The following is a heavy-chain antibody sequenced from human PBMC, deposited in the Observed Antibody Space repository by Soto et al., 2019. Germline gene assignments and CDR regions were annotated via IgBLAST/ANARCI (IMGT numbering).Heavy chain of an antibody. V-gene: IGHV4-59*08. CDR2: VYSTGGT. J-gene: IGHJ6*02. CDR1: SGPTSSHN. CDR3: VRQGIGNLHGLVDV. D-gene: IGHD1-1*01. Sequence: QVQLQQSGPGLVKPSETLSLTCSVSSGPTSSHNWGWIRQTPGRGLEWTGYVYSTGGTSYNPSLNSRLTISADTSTNHISLTLTSVTAADTAVYYCVRQGIGNLHGLVDVWGQGTTVRVSS.